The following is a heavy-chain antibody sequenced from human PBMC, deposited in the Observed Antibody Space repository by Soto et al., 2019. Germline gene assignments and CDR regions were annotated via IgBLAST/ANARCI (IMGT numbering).Heavy chain of an antibody. CDR1: GGSINSGNFY. CDR2: IYHNGTT. CDR3: AREPRLLMWFRELQD. V-gene: IGHV4-31*03. Sequence: QVQLWQSGPGLVKPSQTLSLTCTVSGGSINSGNFYWSWIRQHPGKGLEWIGHIYHNGTTYYNPSLQCRVSISVDTSQNQFSLKLRSVTAADTAMYCCAREPRLLMWFRELQDWGRGTLVSVSS. D-gene: IGHD3-10*01. J-gene: IGHJ4*02.